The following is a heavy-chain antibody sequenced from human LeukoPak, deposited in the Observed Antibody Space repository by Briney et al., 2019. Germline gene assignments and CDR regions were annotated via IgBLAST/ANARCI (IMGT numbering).Heavy chain of an antibody. CDR3: ARVNSGSYPFDY. Sequence: QPGGSLRPSCAASGFTFSSYWMSWVRQAPGKGLEWVANIRQDGSEKYYVDSVKGRFTISRDNAKNSLYLQMNSLRAEDTAVYYCARVNSGSYPFDYWGQGTLVTVSS. CDR1: GFTFSSYW. J-gene: IGHJ4*02. D-gene: IGHD1-26*01. CDR2: IRQDGSEK. V-gene: IGHV3-7*01.